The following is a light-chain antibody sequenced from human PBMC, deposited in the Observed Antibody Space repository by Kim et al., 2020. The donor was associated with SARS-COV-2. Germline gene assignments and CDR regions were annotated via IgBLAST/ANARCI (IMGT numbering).Light chain of an antibody. CDR3: QVRDGGRDHPV. Sequence: APGKTARITCGGDDIGRNSVHWYQHRPGQAPVLVIYYDSDRPSGIPERFSGSNSGNPATLTISSVEAGDEADYYCQVRDGGRDHPVFGGGTKLTVL. CDR1: DIGRNS. CDR2: YDS. J-gene: IGLJ3*02. V-gene: IGLV3-21*04.